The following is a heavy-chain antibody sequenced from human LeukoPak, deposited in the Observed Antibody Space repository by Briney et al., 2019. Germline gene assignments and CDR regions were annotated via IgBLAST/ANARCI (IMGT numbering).Heavy chain of an antibody. Sequence: PSETLSLTCTVSGGSISSGSYYWSWIRQPAGKGLEWIGRIYTSGSTNYNPSLKSRVTISVDTSKNQFSLKLSSVTAADTAVYYCARGRVAAAGPSFDPWGQGTVVTVSS. CDR1: GGSISSGSYY. J-gene: IGHJ5*02. CDR2: IYTSGST. CDR3: ARGRVAAAGPSFDP. D-gene: IGHD6-13*01. V-gene: IGHV4-61*02.